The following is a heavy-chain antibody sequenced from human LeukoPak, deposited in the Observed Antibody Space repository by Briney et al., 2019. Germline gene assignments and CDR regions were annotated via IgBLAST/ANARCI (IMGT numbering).Heavy chain of an antibody. J-gene: IGHJ4*02. V-gene: IGHV4-59*01. CDR2: IHDSGNT. CDR3: ARGRRPYYFDY. Sequence: SQTLSLTCTVSGGSISGYYWSWIRQPPGKGLEWIGFIHDSGNTYYNASLKSRVTISVDTSKNQLSLNLRSVAAADTAVYYCARGRRPYYFDYWGQGIKVTVSS. CDR1: GGSISGYY.